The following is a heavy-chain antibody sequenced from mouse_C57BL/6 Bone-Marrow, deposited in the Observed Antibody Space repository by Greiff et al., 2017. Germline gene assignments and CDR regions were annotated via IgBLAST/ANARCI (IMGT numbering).Heavy chain of an antibody. CDR3: ARKSYYYGSSLWYFDV. J-gene: IGHJ1*03. D-gene: IGHD1-1*01. CDR2: IYPGDGDT. CDR1: GYAFSSSW. Sequence: VQLQQSGPELVKPGASVKISCKASGYAFSSSWMNWVKQRPGKGLEWIGRIYPGDGDTNYNGKFKGKATLTADKSSSTAYMQLSSLTSEDSAVYFCARKSYYYGSSLWYFDVWGTGTTVTVSS. V-gene: IGHV1-82*01.